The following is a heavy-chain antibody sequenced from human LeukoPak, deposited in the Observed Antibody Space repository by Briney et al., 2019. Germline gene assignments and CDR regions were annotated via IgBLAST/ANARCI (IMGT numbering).Heavy chain of an antibody. CDR2: IYYSGNT. V-gene: IGHV4-61*01. CDR3: AREGLATMIRGVIPY. CDR1: GGSVSSGSYY. D-gene: IGHD3-10*01. J-gene: IGHJ4*02. Sequence: SETLSLTCTVSGGSVSSGSYYWSWIRQPPGKGLEWIGYIYYSGNTNYNPSLKSRVTISVDTSKNQFSLKLSSVTAADTAVYYCAREGLATMIRGVIPYWGQGTLVTVST.